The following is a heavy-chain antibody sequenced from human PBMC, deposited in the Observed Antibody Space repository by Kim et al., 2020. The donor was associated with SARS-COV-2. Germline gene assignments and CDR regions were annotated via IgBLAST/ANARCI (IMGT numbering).Heavy chain of an antibody. CDR3: ARDSMSSFDY. D-gene: IGHD3-3*02. CDR1: GDTVSTNSVA. V-gene: IGHV6-1*01. J-gene: IGHJ4*02. CDR2: TYYRSQWYN. Sequence: SQTLSLTCAISGDTVSTNSVAWNWIRQSPSRGPEWLGRTYYRSQWYNDYAVSVKSRIIINPDTSKNHFSLHLNSVTPEDTALYFCARDSMSSFDYWGQGTLVTVSS.